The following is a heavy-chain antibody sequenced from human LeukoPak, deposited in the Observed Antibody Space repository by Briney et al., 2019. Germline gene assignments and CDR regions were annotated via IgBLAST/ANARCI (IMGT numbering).Heavy chain of an antibody. Sequence: GGSLRLSCAASGFTFSSYSMNWVRQAPGKGLEWVSYISSSSSTIYYADSVKGRFTISRDNAKNSLYLQMNSLRAEDTAVYYCARLYCGGDCYSFLYYMDVWGKGTTVTVSS. CDR3: ARLYCGGDCYSFLYYMDV. CDR2: ISSSSSTI. V-gene: IGHV3-48*01. J-gene: IGHJ6*03. D-gene: IGHD2-21*02. CDR1: GFTFSSYS.